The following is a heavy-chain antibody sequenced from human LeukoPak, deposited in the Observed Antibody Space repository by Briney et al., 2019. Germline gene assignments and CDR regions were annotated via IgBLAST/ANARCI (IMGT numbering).Heavy chain of an antibody. V-gene: IGHV3-66*01. CDR2: ISSGGST. D-gene: IGHD5-24*01. CDR3: GRVGDGYNDNY. J-gene: IGHJ4*02. CDR1: GFTVSSDY. Sequence: GGPLRLSCAASGFTVSSDYMGWLRQAPEKGLEWVSLISSGGSTYYADSLKGRFTISRDNSKNTLYLQMNSLRAEDTAVYYCGRVGDGYNDNYWGQGTLVTVSS.